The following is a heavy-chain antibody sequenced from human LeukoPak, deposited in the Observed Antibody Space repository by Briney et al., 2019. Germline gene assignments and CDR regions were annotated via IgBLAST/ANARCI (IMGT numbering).Heavy chain of an antibody. J-gene: IGHJ4*02. CDR1: GFTFSSYP. CDR3: AKDKDSFWGSYRHYYFDY. V-gene: IGHV3-23*01. D-gene: IGHD3-16*02. Sequence: GGSLRLSCAASGFTFSSYPMSWVRQAPGKGLEWVSAISASGGTTYYADSVKGRFTISRDNSKNTLFLQVNSLRAEDTAIYYCAKDKDSFWGSYRHYYFDYWGQGTLVTVSS. CDR2: ISASGGTT.